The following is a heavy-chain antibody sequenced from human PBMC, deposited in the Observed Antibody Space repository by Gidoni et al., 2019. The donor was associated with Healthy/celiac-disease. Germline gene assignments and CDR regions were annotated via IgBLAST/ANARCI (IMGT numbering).Heavy chain of an antibody. Sequence: EVQLLESGGGLVQPGGSLRLSCAASGFTFSSYAMSWVRQAPGKGLEWVSAIRGSGGSTYYADSVKGRFTISRDNSKNTLYLQMNSLRAEDTAVYYCAKDRDIVVVVAATDYWGQGTLVTVSS. CDR3: AKDRDIVVVVAATDY. D-gene: IGHD2-15*01. CDR1: GFTFSSYA. J-gene: IGHJ4*02. V-gene: IGHV3-23*01. CDR2: IRGSGGST.